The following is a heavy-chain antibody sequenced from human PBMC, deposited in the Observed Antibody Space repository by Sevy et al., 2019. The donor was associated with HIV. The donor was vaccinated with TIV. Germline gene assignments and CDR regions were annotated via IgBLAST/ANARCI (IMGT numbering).Heavy chain of an antibody. Sequence: GGSLRLSCAASGFTFSDYTMHWVRQAPGKGLEWVSSISSGSRYTYYAGSVRRRFTISSENAKSSLYLQVNSLRAEDTAVYYCVRGGGGGAPYFDYWGQGALVTVSS. CDR2: ISSGSRYT. CDR3: VRGGGGGAPYFDY. V-gene: IGHV3-21*01. J-gene: IGHJ4*02. D-gene: IGHD2-15*01. CDR1: GFTFSDYT.